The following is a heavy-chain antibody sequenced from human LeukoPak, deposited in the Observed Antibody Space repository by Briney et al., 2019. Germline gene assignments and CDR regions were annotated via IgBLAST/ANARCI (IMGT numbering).Heavy chain of an antibody. CDR1: GYTFTSYG. CDR3: ARDRATIFGAPVRRFDP. Sequence: ASVKVSCKASGYTFTSYGISWVRQAPGQGLEWMGWISAYNGNTNYAQKLQGRVTMTTDTSTSTAYMELRRLRSDDTAVYYCARDRATIFGAPVRRFDPWGQGTLVTVSS. J-gene: IGHJ5*02. CDR2: ISAYNGNT. D-gene: IGHD3-3*01. V-gene: IGHV1-18*01.